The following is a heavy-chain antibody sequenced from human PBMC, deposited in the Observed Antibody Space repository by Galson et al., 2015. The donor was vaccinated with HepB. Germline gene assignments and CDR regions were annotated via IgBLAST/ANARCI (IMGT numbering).Heavy chain of an antibody. J-gene: IGHJ6*02. D-gene: IGHD4-17*01. CDR1: GYTFTSFG. CDR2: INTNTGNP. V-gene: IGHV7-4-1*02. CDR3: ARVDGDYYYYGMDV. Sequence: SVKVSCKASGYTFTSFGMHWVRQAPGQGLEWMGRINTNTGNPTYAQGFTGRFVFSLDTSVSTTYLQISSLKAEDTAVYYCARVDGDYYYYGMDVWGQGTTVSVSS.